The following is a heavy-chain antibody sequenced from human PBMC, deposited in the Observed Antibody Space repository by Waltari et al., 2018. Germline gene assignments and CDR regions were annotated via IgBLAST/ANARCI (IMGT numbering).Heavy chain of an antibody. CDR1: GFTVSTKY. V-gene: IGHV3-66*02. Sequence: EVQLVESGGGVVQPGWSLRLSCAASGFTVSTKYMSWVRQAPGKGLEWVSIMFSGGNTYYTDSVQGRFTISRDSPNNTLYLQMSRLRPEDTAMYYCAKRADSGRYFDLWGQGILVTVSS. J-gene: IGHJ4*02. CDR2: MFSGGNT. CDR3: AKRADSGRYFDL. D-gene: IGHD3-22*01.